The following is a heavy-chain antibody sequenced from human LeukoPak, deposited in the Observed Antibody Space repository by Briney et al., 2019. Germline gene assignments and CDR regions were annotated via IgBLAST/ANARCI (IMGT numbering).Heavy chain of an antibody. Sequence: PGGSLRLSCAASGFTFSSYGMHWVRQAPGKGLEWVAVIWYDGSNKYYADSVKGRFTISRDNSKNTLYLQMNSLRAEDTAVYYCARDWCVRGKGVFDAFEIWGQGTMVTVSS. D-gene: IGHD1-26*01. V-gene: IGHV3-33*01. CDR1: GFTFSSYG. CDR3: ARDWCVRGKGVFDAFEI. J-gene: IGHJ3*02. CDR2: IWYDGSNK.